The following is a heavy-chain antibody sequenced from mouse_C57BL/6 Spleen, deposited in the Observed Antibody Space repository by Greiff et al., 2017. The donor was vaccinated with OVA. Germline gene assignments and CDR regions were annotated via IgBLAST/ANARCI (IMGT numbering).Heavy chain of an antibody. Sequence: QVQLQQPGAELVKPGASVKLSCKASGYTFTSYWMHWVKQRPGQGLEWIGMIHPNSGSTNYNEKFKSKATLTVDKSSSTAYMQLSSLTSEDSAVYYCARGGYDGYLYFDYWGQGTTLTVSS. V-gene: IGHV1-64*01. CDR2: IHPNSGST. D-gene: IGHD2-3*01. CDR3: ARGGYDGYLYFDY. CDR1: GYTFTSYW. J-gene: IGHJ2*01.